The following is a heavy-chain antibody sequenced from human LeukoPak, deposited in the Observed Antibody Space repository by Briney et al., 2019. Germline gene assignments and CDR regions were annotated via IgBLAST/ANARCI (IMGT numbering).Heavy chain of an antibody. Sequence: ASVKVSCKASGYTFAGYYMHWVRQAPGQGLEWMGWINPNSGGTNYAQKFQGRVTMTRDTSISTAYMELSRLRSDDTAVYHCARSSSGWYVQSYYYYGMDVWGQGTTVTVSS. V-gene: IGHV1-2*02. CDR2: INPNSGGT. CDR3: ARSSSGWYVQSYYYYGMDV. J-gene: IGHJ6*02. D-gene: IGHD6-19*01. CDR1: GYTFAGYY.